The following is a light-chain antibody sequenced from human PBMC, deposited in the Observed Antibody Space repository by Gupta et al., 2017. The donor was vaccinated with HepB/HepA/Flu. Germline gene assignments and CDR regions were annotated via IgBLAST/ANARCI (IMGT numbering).Light chain of an antibody. CDR1: QSVFYSPNNKNY. CDR3: QQYYSTPLT. V-gene: IGKV4-1*01. J-gene: IGKJ4*01. Sequence: DIVMTQSPDSLAVSLGERATINCKTSQSVFYSPNNKNYLAWYQQKPGQPPKLLIYWASIRESGVPDRFSGSGSGTDFTLTISSLQAEDVAVYYCQQYYSTPLTFGGGTRVDIK. CDR2: WAS.